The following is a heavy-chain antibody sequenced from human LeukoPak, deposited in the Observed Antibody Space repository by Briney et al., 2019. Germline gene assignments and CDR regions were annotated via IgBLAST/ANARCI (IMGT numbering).Heavy chain of an antibody. J-gene: IGHJ4*02. V-gene: IGHV4-34*01. CDR1: GVSFSGYY. CDR2: INHSGST. D-gene: IGHD6-19*01. Sequence: SETLSLTCAVYGVSFSGYYWSWLRQPPGKGLEWIGEINHSGSTNYNPSLKSRVTISVDTSKNQFSLKLSSVSAADTAVYYCARDFTIAVAGTRPFDYWGQGTLVTVSS. CDR3: ARDFTIAVAGTRPFDY.